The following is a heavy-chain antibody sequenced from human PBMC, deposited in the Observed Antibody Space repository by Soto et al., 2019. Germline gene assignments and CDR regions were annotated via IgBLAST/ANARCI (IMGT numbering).Heavy chain of an antibody. CDR1: GFTFSSYG. V-gene: IGHV3-33*01. Sequence: QVQLVESGGGVVQPGRSLRLSCAASGFTFSSYGMHWVRQAPGKGLEWVAVIWYDGSNKYYADSVKGRFTISRDNSKNTLYLQMNSLRAEDTAVYYCARGKAESYYFDYWGQGTLVTVSS. CDR3: ARGKAESYYFDY. J-gene: IGHJ4*02. CDR2: IWYDGSNK.